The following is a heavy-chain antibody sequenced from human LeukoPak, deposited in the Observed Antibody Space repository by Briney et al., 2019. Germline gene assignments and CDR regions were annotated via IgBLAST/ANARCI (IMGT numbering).Heavy chain of an antibody. CDR1: GFPFSSYA. CDR3: AKGGCSSTTCYLANP. D-gene: IGHD2-2*01. J-gene: IGHJ5*02. V-gene: IGHV3-30*04. Sequence: GGSLRLSCSASGFPFSSYAMHWVRQAPGKGLEWVAVISYDGTIRNYADSVKGRFTISRDNSKNTLYLQMNSLTAEDTALYYCAKGGCSSTTCYLANPWGQGTLVTVSS. CDR2: ISYDGTIR.